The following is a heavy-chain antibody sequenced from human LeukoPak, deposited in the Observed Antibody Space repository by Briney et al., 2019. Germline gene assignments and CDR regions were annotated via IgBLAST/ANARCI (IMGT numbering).Heavy chain of an antibody. D-gene: IGHD3-10*01. CDR3: ARGRGLLWFGESHTYYFDY. V-gene: IGHV4-34*01. Sequence: KPSETLSLTCAVYGGSFSGYYWSWIRQPPGKGLEWIGEINHSGSTNYNPSLKSRVTISVDTSKNQFSLKLSSVTAADTAVYYCARGRGLLWFGESHTYYFDYWGQGTLVTVSS. J-gene: IGHJ4*02. CDR2: INHSGST. CDR1: GGSFSGYY.